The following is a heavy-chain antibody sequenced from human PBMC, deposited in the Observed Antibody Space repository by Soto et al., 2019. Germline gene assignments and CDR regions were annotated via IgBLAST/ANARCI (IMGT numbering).Heavy chain of an antibody. CDR1: GGSISSSSYY. V-gene: IGHV4-39*01. CDR2: IYYSGST. D-gene: IGHD3-9*01. CDR3: ASGYYDILTGLFWYDP. Sequence: QLQLQESGPGLVKPSETLSLTCTVSGGSISSSSYYWGWIRQPPGKGLEWIGSIYYSGSTYYNPSLKSRVTISVDTSQHQFSLKLSSVTAADTAVYYCASGYYDILTGLFWYDPCGKGTLVTVSS. J-gene: IGHJ5*02.